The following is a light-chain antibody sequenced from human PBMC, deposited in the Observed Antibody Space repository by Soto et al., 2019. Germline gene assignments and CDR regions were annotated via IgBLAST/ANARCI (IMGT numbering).Light chain of an antibody. CDR3: QQYYTTWT. J-gene: IGKJ1*01. V-gene: IGKV4-1*01. CDR2: WAS. CDR1: QSILHSSNNKNY. Sequence: DIVMTQSPDSLAVSLGERATNNCKSSQSILHSSNNKNYLTWYQQKPGQPPKLLIYWASTRESGVPDRFSGSGSATDFTLTISSLQAEDVAVYYCQQYYTTWTFGQGTKVEIK.